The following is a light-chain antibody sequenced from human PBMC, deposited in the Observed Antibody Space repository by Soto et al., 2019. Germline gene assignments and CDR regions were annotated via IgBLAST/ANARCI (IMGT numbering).Light chain of an antibody. J-gene: IGLJ2*01. CDR2: EVS. Sequence: QSALTQPASVSGSPGQSITISCTGTSSDVGGYNYVSWYQQHPGKAPKLMIYEVSNRPSGVSNRFSGSKSGNTASLTISGLQDEDEDDYCCSSYTSSRTLVFGGGTKVTVL. CDR1: SSDVGGYNY. V-gene: IGLV2-14*01. CDR3: SSYTSSRTLV.